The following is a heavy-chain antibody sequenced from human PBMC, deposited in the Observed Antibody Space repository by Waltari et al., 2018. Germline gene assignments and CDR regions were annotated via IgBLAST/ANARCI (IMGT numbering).Heavy chain of an antibody. V-gene: IGHV3-7*01. D-gene: IGHD2-2*01. CDR1: GFTFNRYW. CDR3: AKSRGFEY. J-gene: IGHJ4*02. Sequence: EVELVESVGGLVQPGGSLRLSCVASGFTFNRYWMSWVRQTPGKGLEWVANINYDGSQSYYVDSVKGRFTVSRDNAKNSVYLQMNSLRVEDTAVYYCAKSRGFEYWGQGTLITVSS. CDR2: INYDGSQS.